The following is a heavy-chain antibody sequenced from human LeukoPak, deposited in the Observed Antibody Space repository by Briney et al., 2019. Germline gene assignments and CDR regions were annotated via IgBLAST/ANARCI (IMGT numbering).Heavy chain of an antibody. D-gene: IGHD3-10*01. CDR2: IWYDGSNK. CDR1: GFTFSSYG. CDR3: AREVRYYYGSGSYYNWVTSNYYGMDV. V-gene: IGHV3-33*01. J-gene: IGHJ6*02. Sequence: GGSLRLSCAASGFTFSSYGMHWVRQAPGKGLEWVAVIWYDGSNKYYADSVKGRFTISRDNSKNTLYLQMNSLRAEDTAVYYCAREVRYYYGSGSYYNWVTSNYYGMDVWGQGTTVTVSS.